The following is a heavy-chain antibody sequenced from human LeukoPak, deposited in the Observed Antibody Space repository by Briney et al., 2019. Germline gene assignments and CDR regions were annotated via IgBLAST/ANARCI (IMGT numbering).Heavy chain of an antibody. Sequence: SGTLSLTCAVSGGSISTSNWWSWVRQPPGKGLEWIGEIYHSGSINYNPSLKSRVTISVDKSKNQFSLKLSSVTAADTAVYYCARRKQWEHFGVYYYMDVWGKGTTVTVSS. V-gene: IGHV4-4*02. J-gene: IGHJ6*03. CDR2: IYHSGSI. D-gene: IGHD1-26*01. CDR3: ARRKQWEHFGVYYYMDV. CDR1: GGSISTSNW.